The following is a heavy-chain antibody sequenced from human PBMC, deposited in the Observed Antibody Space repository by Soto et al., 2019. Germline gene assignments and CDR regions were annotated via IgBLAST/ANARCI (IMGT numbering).Heavy chain of an antibody. J-gene: IGHJ4*02. Sequence: SETLSLTCAVYGGSFSGYYWSWIRQPPGKGLEWIGEINHSGSTNYNPSLKSRVTIPVDTSKNQFSLRLSSVPAADTAVYYCARVAGDLRRSGELVPYYFDYWGQGTLVTVSS. V-gene: IGHV4-34*01. CDR3: ARVAGDLRRSGELVPYYFDY. D-gene: IGHD1-26*01. CDR2: INHSGST. CDR1: GGSFSGYY.